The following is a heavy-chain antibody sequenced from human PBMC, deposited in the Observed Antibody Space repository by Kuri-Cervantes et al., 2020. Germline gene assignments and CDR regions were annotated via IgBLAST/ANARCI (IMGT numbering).Heavy chain of an antibody. V-gene: IGHV3-33*06. J-gene: IGHJ3*02. Sequence: GGSLRLSCAASGFTFSNHNMHWVRQAPGKGLEWVAVTWFDGSKQYYPDSVKGRFTISRDTSENTLYLQMNSLRADDTAVYYCAKGAKYNWKVDAFDIWGQGTMVTVSS. CDR3: AKGAKYNWKVDAFDI. D-gene: IGHD1-20*01. CDR2: TWFDGSKQ. CDR1: GFTFSNHN.